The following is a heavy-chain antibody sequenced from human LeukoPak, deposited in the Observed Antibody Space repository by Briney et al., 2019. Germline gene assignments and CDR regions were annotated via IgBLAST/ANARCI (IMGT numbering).Heavy chain of an antibody. V-gene: IGHV1-69*06. J-gene: IGHJ4*02. Sequence: SVKVSCKASGGTFSSYAISWVRQAPGQGLEWMGGIIPIFGTANYAQKFQGRVTITADKSTSTAYMELSSLRSEDTAVYYCAREIIQLPGYFDYWGQGTLVTVSS. CDR1: GGTFSSYA. D-gene: IGHD5-18*01. CDR3: AREIIQLPGYFDY. CDR2: IIPIFGTA.